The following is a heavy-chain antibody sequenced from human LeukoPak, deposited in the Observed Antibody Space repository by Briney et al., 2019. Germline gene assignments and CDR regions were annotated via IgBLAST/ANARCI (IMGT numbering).Heavy chain of an antibody. J-gene: IGHJ4*02. V-gene: IGHV3-11*01. CDR2: ISTSGSTI. CDR1: EFTFSEYY. Sequence: GGSLTLTCAASEFTFSEYYMSWIRQAPGKGLERVSSISTSGSTIYYAAPVKGRFTISRDDAKTSLFLQMNSLRAEDTAVYYCARLNGLGVTEYWGQGALVTVSS. D-gene: IGHD3-16*01. CDR3: ARLNGLGVTEY.